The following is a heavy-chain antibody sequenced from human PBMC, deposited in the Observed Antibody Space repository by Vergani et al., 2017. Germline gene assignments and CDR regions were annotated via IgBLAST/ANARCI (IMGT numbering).Heavy chain of an antibody. CDR2: IYYSGST. V-gene: IGHV4-61*01. CDR3: ASSMTTVTSRYYGMDV. CDR1: GTSISGSSDY. D-gene: IGHD4-17*01. J-gene: IGHJ6*02. Sequence: QLQLQESGPGLLKPSETLSLTCSVSGTSISGSSDYWSWIRQPPGKGLEWIGYIYYSGSTNYNPSLKSRVTISVDTSKNQFSLKLSSVTAADTAVYYCASSMTTVTSRYYGMDVWGQGTTVTVSS.